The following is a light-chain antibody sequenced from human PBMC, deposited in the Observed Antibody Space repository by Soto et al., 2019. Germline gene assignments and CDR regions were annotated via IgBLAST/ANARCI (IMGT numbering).Light chain of an antibody. CDR1: QSVSSTS. Sequence: EIVLTQSPGTLSLSPGERATLSCRASQSVSSTSLAWYQQKPGQAPRLLIYSASSRATGIPDRFSGSGSGTDCSLTISRLEPEDFAVYYCQQYDRSPYTFGQGTKLEIK. CDR3: QQYDRSPYT. J-gene: IGKJ2*01. V-gene: IGKV3-20*01. CDR2: SAS.